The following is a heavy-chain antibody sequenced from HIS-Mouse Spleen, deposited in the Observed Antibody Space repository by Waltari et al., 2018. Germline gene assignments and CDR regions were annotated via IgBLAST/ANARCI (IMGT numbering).Heavy chain of an antibody. CDR2: INPNSGGT. V-gene: IGHV1-2*02. Sequence: QVQLVQSGAEAKKPGASVKVSCKASGYTLTGYHMTGLRQAPGQGLEWMGWINPNSGGTNYAQKFQGRVTMTRDTSISTAYMELSRLRSDDTAVYYCARDPSYSSSWLDYWSQGTLVTVSS. CDR3: ARDPSYSSSWLDY. CDR1: GYTLTGYH. J-gene: IGHJ4*02. D-gene: IGHD6-13*01.